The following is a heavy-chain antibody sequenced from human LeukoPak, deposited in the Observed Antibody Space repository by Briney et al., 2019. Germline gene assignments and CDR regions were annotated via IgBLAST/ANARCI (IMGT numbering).Heavy chain of an antibody. CDR3: ARDRYGSGGD. Sequence: PSETLSLTCTVSGYSISSGYYWGWIRQPPGKGLEWIGYIYYSGSTNYNPSLKSRVTISVDTSKNQFSLKLSSVTAADTAVYYCARDRYGSGGDWGQGTLVTVSS. J-gene: IGHJ4*02. V-gene: IGHV4-61*01. D-gene: IGHD3-10*01. CDR2: IYYSGST. CDR1: GYSISSGYY.